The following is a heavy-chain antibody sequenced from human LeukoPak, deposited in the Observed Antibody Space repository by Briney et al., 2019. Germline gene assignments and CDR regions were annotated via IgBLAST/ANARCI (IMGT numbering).Heavy chain of an antibody. V-gene: IGHV1-18*01. CDR3: AREGSGSSIEYYFDY. CDR2: ISAYNGNT. D-gene: IGHD1-26*01. J-gene: IGHJ4*02. Sequence: ASVKVSCKASGYTFTSYGISWVRQAPGQGLGWMGWISAYNGNTNYTQKLQGRVTMTTDTSTSTAYMELRSLRSDDTAVYYCAREGSGSSIEYYFDYWGQGTLVTVSS. CDR1: GYTFTSYG.